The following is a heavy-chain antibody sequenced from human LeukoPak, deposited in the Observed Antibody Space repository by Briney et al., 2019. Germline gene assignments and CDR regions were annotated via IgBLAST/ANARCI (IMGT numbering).Heavy chain of an antibody. V-gene: IGHV1-2*02. J-gene: IGHJ6*02. D-gene: IGHD6-13*01. CDR3: ARDSSSWGNYGMDV. CDR2: INPNSGVT. CDR1: GYTFTGYY. Sequence: ASVKVSCKPSGYTFTGYYMLWVRQAPGQGLEWMGWINPNSGVTNYAQKFQGSVTMTRDTSISTAYMELSRLRSDDTAVYYCARDSSSWGNYGMDVWGQGTTVTVSS.